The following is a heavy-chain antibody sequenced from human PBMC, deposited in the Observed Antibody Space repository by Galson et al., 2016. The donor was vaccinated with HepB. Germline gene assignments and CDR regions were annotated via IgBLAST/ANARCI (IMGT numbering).Heavy chain of an antibody. D-gene: IGHD6-13*01. V-gene: IGHV3-33*01. J-gene: IGHJ6*02. CDR1: GFTFSSYG. Sequence: SLRLSCAASGFTFSSYGIHWVRQAPGKGLEWVAVIWYDGSDEYYADSVKGRFTISRDNSKNTLYLQMNSLGAEDTAVYFCARDRGSGSWYGKRHYYYGMDVWGQGTTVTVSS. CDR2: IWYDGSDE. CDR3: ARDRGSGSWYGKRHYYYGMDV.